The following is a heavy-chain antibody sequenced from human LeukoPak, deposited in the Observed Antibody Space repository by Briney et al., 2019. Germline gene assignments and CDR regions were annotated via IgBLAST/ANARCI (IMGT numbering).Heavy chain of an antibody. Sequence: PSETLSLTCTVSGDSISIYYWSWIRQPPGKGLEWIGYIYNSGSTNYNPSFKSRVTISVDTSKNQFSLKLSSVTAADTAVYYCATRLLDYGSGRDYSDYWGQGTLVTVSS. CDR2: IYNSGST. J-gene: IGHJ4*02. CDR3: ATRLLDYGSGRDYSDY. CDR1: GDSISIYY. V-gene: IGHV4-4*08. D-gene: IGHD3-10*01.